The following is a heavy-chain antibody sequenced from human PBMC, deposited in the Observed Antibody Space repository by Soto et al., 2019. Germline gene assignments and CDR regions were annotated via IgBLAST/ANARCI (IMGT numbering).Heavy chain of an antibody. V-gene: IGHV3-21*01. CDR1: GFTFSSYS. CDR2: ISSSSSYI. D-gene: IGHD3-3*01. Sequence: EVQLVESGGGLVKPGGSLRLSCAASGFTFSSYSMNWVRQAPGKGLEWVSSISSSSSYIYYADSVKGRFTISRDNAKNSLHLQMNSLRAEDTAVYYCASQTREYYDFWSDNSYYYMDVWGKGTTVTVSS. CDR3: ASQTREYYDFWSDNSYYYMDV. J-gene: IGHJ6*03.